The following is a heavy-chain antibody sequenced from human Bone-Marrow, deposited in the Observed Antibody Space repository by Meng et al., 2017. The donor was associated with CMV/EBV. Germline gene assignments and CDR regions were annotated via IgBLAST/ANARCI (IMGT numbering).Heavy chain of an antibody. D-gene: IGHD3-16*01. CDR1: GFTFIRYT. J-gene: IGHJ4*02. CDR3: AKDMKGDDFFDY. Sequence: SCAASGFTFIRYTMNGVRQGPGKGLEWVSAISGGGDGIHFADSVKDRFTVSRDNSRITLYLQMNSLRAEDTAVYYCAKDMKGDDFFDYWGQGTLVTVSS. V-gene: IGHV3-23*01. CDR2: ISGGGDGI.